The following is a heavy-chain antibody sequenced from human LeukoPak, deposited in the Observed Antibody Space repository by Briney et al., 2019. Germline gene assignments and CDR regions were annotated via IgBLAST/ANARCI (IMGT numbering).Heavy chain of an antibody. CDR2: IYSGGST. V-gene: IGHV3-53*01. CDR3: ARGGHSAVAGTTGLDAFDI. CDR1: GFTVSSNY. Sequence: PGGSLRLSCAAPGFTVSSNYMSWVRQAPGKGLGWVSVIYSGGSTYYADSVKGRFTISRDNAKNTLYLQMNSLRAEETAEYYCARGGHSAVAGTTGLDAFDIWGQGTMVTVSS. D-gene: IGHD6-19*01. J-gene: IGHJ3*02.